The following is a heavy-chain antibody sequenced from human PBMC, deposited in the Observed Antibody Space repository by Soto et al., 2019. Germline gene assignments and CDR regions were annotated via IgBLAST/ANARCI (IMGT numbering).Heavy chain of an antibody. CDR2: IYHSGST. D-gene: IGHD3-16*02. V-gene: IGHV4-4*02. CDR3: ARDGFRNYDYVWGSYRPHNYYYSGMDV. Sequence: LSLTCAVSGGSISSSNWWSWVRQPPGKGLEWIGEIYHSGSTNYNPSLKSRVTISVDKSKNQFSLKLSSVTAADTAVYYCARDGFRNYDYVWGSYRPHNYYYSGMDVWGQGTTVTVSS. CDR1: GGSISSSNW. J-gene: IGHJ6*02.